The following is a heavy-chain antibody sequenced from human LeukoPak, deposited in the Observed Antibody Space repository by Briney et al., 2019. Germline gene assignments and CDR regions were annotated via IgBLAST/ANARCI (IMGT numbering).Heavy chain of an antibody. CDR2: IYRDGTT. V-gene: IGHV3-66*01. Sequence: PGESLRLSCVASGFTVANTRMGWVRQPPGKGLEWVSVIYRDGTTSYADSVKGRFTISGDNAKNSLYLQMNSLRAEDTAVYYCARGAYYYEDWGQGTLVTVSS. D-gene: IGHD3-22*01. CDR1: GFTVANTR. CDR3: ARGAYYYED. J-gene: IGHJ4*02.